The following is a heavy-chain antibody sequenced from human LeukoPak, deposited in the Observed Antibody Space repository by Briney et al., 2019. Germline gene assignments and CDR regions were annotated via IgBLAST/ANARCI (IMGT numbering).Heavy chain of an antibody. CDR3: ANQYTYGGVRYDY. J-gene: IGHJ4*02. Sequence: HTGGSLRLSCAASGFTFSSYAMSWVRQAPGKGLEWVSAISGSGGSTYYADSVKGRFTISRDNSKNTLYLRMNSLRAEDTAVFYCANQYTYGGVRYDYWGQGTLVTVSS. V-gene: IGHV3-23*01. D-gene: IGHD2-8*02. CDR1: GFTFSSYA. CDR2: ISGSGGST.